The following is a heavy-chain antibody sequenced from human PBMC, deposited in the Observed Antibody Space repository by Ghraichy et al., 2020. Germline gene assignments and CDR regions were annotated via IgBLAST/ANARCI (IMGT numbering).Heavy chain of an antibody. J-gene: IGHJ4*02. CDR1: GGSISNYY. CDR3: ARADRDGYNRVFDY. Sequence: SETLSLTCTVSGGSISNYYWSWIRQPPGKGLEWIAYIYYSGSTNYNPSLKSRVTISVDTSKNQFSLKLTSVTAADTAVYYCARADRDGYNRVFDYWGQGTLVTVSS. CDR2: IYYSGST. V-gene: IGHV4-59*01. D-gene: IGHD5-24*01.